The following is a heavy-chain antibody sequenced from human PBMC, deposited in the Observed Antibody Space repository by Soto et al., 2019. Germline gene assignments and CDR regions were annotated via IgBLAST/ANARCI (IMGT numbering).Heavy chain of an antibody. D-gene: IGHD6-19*01. CDR2: LIPILGTT. CDR3: ARASGYVSGWYHDY. CDR1: GGTSSSDA. Sequence: QVQLVQSGAEVRKPGSSVKVSCKASGGTSSSDAVSWVRQAPGQGLEWMGGLIPILGTTHYAQKFQGRVTITADESTNTAYMELSSLRSDDTAVYYCARASGYVSGWYHDYWGQGTRVSVSS. J-gene: IGHJ4*02. V-gene: IGHV1-69*01.